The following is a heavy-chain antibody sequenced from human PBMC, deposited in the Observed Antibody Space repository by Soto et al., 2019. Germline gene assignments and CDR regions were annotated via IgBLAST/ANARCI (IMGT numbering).Heavy chain of an antibody. CDR3: ARGFRKVPLYYYYYMDV. V-gene: IGHV4-59*01. Sequence: SETLSLTCTVSGGSIGSYYWSWIRQPPGKGLEWIGYIYYSGSTNYNPSLKSRVTISVDTSKNQFSLKLSSVTAADTAVYYCARGFRKVPLYYYYYMDVWGKGTTVTVSS. J-gene: IGHJ6*03. CDR1: GGSIGSYY. CDR2: IYYSGST.